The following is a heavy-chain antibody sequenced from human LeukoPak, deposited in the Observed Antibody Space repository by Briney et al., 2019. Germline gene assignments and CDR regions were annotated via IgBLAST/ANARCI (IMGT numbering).Heavy chain of an antibody. D-gene: IGHD6-13*01. CDR3: ARGFIAAASRYYYYYYGMDV. J-gene: IGHJ6*02. V-gene: IGHV4-34*01. CDR1: GGSFSGYY. Sequence: PSETLSLTCAVYGGSFSGYYWSWIRQPPGKGLEWIGEINHSGSTNYNPSLKSRVTISVDTSKNQFSLKLSSVTAADTAVYYCARGFIAAASRYYYYYYGMDVWGQGTTVTVSS. CDR2: INHSGST.